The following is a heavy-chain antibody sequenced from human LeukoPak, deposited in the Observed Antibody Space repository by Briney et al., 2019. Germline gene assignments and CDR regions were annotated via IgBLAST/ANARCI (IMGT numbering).Heavy chain of an antibody. J-gene: IGHJ4*02. Sequence: GGSLRLSCAASGFTFTNYTMSWVRQTPGKGLEWVSATCGSLPDTYHAASVKGWCTVSRDNSRNTLYLQMNNLRTEDSAVYYCTKAPLMSCTGAFCYPFDSWGEGVLVTVSS. D-gene: IGHD2-8*02. V-gene: IGHV3-23*01. CDR3: TKAPLMSCTGAFCYPFDS. CDR1: GFTFTNYT. CDR2: TCGSLPDT.